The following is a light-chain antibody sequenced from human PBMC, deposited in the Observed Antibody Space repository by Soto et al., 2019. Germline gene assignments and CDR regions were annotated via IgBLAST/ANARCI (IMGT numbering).Light chain of an antibody. Sequence: EKVLTQSPGTLSLSPGERATLSCRASQNVSSSYLAWYQHKPGQAPRLLIYGASNRATGIPERVSGSGSGTAFTLNIVRLEPEDFAVYYCQQYGTSPFTFGGGTKVEIK. CDR1: QNVSSSY. J-gene: IGKJ4*01. V-gene: IGKV3-20*01. CDR3: QQYGTSPFT. CDR2: GAS.